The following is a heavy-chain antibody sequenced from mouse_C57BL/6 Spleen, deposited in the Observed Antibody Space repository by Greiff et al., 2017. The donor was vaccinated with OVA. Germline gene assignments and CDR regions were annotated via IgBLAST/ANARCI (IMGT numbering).Heavy chain of an antibody. CDR3: ARGFQYYLAY. J-gene: IGHJ3*01. Sequence: EVQLQQSGPELVKPGASVKISCKASGYTFTDYYMNWVKQSHGKSLEWIGDINPNNGGTSYNQKFKGKATLTVDTSSSTAYMELRSLTSEDSAVYYCARGFQYYLAYWGQGTLVTVSA. CDR1: GYTFTDYY. V-gene: IGHV1-26*01. CDR2: INPNNGGT. D-gene: IGHD1-1*01.